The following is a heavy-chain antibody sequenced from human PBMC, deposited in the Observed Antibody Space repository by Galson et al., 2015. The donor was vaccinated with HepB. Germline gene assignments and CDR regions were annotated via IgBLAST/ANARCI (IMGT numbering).Heavy chain of an antibody. Sequence: SVKVSCKASGGTFSSYAISWVRQAPGQGLEWMGGIIPILGIANYAQKFQGRVTITADKSTSTAYMELSSLRSEDTAVYYCAYSITMIVVSSYYFDYWGQGTLVTVSS. D-gene: IGHD3-22*01. J-gene: IGHJ4*02. V-gene: IGHV1-69*10. CDR3: AYSITMIVVSSYYFDY. CDR1: GGTFSSYA. CDR2: IIPILGIA.